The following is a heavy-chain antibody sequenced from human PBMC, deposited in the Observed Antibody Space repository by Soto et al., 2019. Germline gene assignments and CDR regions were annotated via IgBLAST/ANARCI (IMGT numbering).Heavy chain of an antibody. Sequence: ASVKVSCKASGYTFTSYGISWVRQAPGQGLEWMGWISAYNGNTNYAQKLQGRVTMTTDTSTSTAYMELRSLKASDTAMYYCARLPNYYYYGMDVWGQGTTVTVSS. CDR3: ARLPNYYYYGMDV. CDR1: GYTFTSYG. V-gene: IGHV1-18*04. J-gene: IGHJ6*02. CDR2: ISAYNGNT.